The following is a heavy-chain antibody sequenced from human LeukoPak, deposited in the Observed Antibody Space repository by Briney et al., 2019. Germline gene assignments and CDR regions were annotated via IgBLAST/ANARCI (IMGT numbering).Heavy chain of an antibody. V-gene: IGHV1-46*01. CDR1: GYTFTSYY. Sequence: ASEKVSCKASGYTFTSYYIHWVRQAPGQGLEWMGIINPSGGSTSYAQKFQGRVTMTRDTSTSTVYMELSSLRSEDTAVYYCAKSTYSSGSFDYWGQGTLVTVSS. CDR2: INPSGGST. D-gene: IGHD6-19*01. CDR3: AKSTYSSGSFDY. J-gene: IGHJ4*02.